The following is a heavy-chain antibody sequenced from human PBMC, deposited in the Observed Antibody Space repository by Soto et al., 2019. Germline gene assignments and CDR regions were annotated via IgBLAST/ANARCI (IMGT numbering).Heavy chain of an antibody. Sequence: QVQLVESGGGVVQPGRSLRLSCAASGFTFSSYGMHWVRQAPGKGLEWVAVISYDGSNNYYADSVKSRFTISRDNSKNTLCLQMNSLRTDDTAVYYCARDSYNWNYVYAFDIWGQGTMVTVSS. CDR1: GFTFSSYG. J-gene: IGHJ3*02. CDR2: ISYDGSNN. CDR3: ARDSYNWNYVYAFDI. V-gene: IGHV3-30*03. D-gene: IGHD1-7*01.